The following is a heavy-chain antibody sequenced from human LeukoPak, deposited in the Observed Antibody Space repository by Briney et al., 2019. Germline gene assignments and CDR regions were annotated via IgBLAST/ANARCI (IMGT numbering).Heavy chain of an antibody. J-gene: IGHJ5*02. CDR3: ARLAAAGTNWFDP. CDR2: IYTSGST. V-gene: IGHV4-4*09. Sequence: PSETLSLTCTVSGGSISSYYWSWIRQPPGKGLEWIGYIYTSGSTNYNPSLKSRVTISVDTSKNQFSLKLSSVTAADTAVYYCARLAAAGTNWFDPWGQGTLVTVSS. D-gene: IGHD6-13*01. CDR1: GGSISSYY.